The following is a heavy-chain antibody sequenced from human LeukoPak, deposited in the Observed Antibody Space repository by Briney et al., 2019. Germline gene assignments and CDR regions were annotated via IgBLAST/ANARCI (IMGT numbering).Heavy chain of an antibody. Sequence: GGSLRLSCAASGFTFSSYGMSWVRQAPGKGLEWVSAISDSGGSTYYADSAKGRFTISRDTSKNPLYLQMNSLRAEDTAVYYCAKELRSQSFDYWGQGTLVTVSS. J-gene: IGHJ4*02. CDR2: ISDSGGST. V-gene: IGHV3-23*01. D-gene: IGHD4-17*01. CDR3: AKELRSQSFDY. CDR1: GFTFSSYG.